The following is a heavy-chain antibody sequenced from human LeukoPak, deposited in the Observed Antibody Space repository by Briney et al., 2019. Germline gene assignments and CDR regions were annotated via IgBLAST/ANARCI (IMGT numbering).Heavy chain of an antibody. CDR2: ISGSGGST. V-gene: IGHV3-23*01. J-gene: IGHJ4*02. CDR3: AKAPEASGYQELDY. CDR1: GFTFSSYA. Sequence: GGSLRLSCAASGFTFSSYAMSWVRQAPGKGLEWVSAISGSGGSTYYADSVKGRFTISRDNSKNTLYLQMNSLRAEDTAVYYCAKAPEASGYQELDYWGQGTLVTVSS. D-gene: IGHD1-7*01.